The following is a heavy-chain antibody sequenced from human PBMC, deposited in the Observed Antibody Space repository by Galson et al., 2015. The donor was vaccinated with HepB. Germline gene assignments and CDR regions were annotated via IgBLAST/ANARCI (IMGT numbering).Heavy chain of an antibody. CDR1: GFTFSSYW. Sequence: SLRLSCAASGFTFSSYWMHWVRQAPGKGLVWVSRINSDGSSTSYADSVKGRFTISRDNAKNTLYLQMNSLRAEDTAVYYCASYNYGPAGTYYFDYWGQGTLVTVSS. V-gene: IGHV3-74*01. J-gene: IGHJ4*02. D-gene: IGHD5-18*01. CDR3: ASYNYGPAGTYYFDY. CDR2: INSDGSST.